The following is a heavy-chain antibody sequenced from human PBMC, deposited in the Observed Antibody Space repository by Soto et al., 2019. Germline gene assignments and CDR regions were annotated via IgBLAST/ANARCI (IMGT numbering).Heavy chain of an antibody. CDR2: IYSGVST. Sequence: QVQLQASGPGLVNPSETLSLTCTVSGGFVNSDTHSWSWIRQTPGKRLEWIRFIYSGVSTKNPSLRSRVTMSVDTSKNQFSLKLRSVIVADTAVYHCARFVRSCSATTCSTRADVWGQGITVTVSS. D-gene: IGHD2-2*01. J-gene: IGHJ6*02. CDR1: GGFVNSDTHS. V-gene: IGHV4-61*01. CDR3: ARFVRSCSATTCSTRADV.